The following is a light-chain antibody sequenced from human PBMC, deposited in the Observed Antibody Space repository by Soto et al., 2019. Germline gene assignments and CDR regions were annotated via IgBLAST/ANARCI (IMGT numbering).Light chain of an antibody. CDR2: DVS. J-gene: IGLJ1*01. Sequence: QSALTQPASVSGSPGQSITISCTGTSSDIGTYNYVSWYQQHPGQAPKLMIYDVSKRPSGVSDRFSGSKSGNTASLTISGLQAEDEADYYCYSCSRSSGTRYVFGTGTQLTVL. V-gene: IGLV2-14*03. CDR3: YSCSRSSGTRYV. CDR1: SSDIGTYNY.